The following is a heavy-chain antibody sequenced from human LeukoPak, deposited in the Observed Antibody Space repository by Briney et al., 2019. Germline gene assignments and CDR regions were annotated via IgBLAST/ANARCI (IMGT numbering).Heavy chain of an antibody. D-gene: IGHD3-22*01. Sequence: GGSLRLSCAASGFTFSSYAMSWVRQAPGKGLEWVSAISGSGGSTYYADSVKGRFTISRDNSRNTLYLQMNSLRAEDTAVYYCAKDRVWWYYDSSGGGAFDIWGQGTMVTVSS. CDR1: GFTFSSYA. CDR2: ISGSGGST. CDR3: AKDRVWWYYDSSGGGAFDI. J-gene: IGHJ3*02. V-gene: IGHV3-23*01.